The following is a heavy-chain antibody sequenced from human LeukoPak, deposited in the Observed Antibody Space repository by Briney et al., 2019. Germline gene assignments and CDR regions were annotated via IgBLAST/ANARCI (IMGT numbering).Heavy chain of an antibody. D-gene: IGHD6-13*01. Sequence: AASVKVSCKASGYTFTGYYMHWVRQASGQGLGWMGIINPSGGSTSYAQKFQGRVTMTRDTSTSTVYMELSSLRSEDTAVYYCARSSSWEEYWGQGTLVTVSS. CDR3: ARSSSWEEY. J-gene: IGHJ4*02. CDR2: INPSGGST. V-gene: IGHV1-46*01. CDR1: GYTFTGYY.